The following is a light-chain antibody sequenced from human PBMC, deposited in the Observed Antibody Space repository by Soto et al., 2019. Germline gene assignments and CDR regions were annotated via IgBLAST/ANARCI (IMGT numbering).Light chain of an antibody. CDR1: ESVSSK. CDR3: QQRSSWPPTIT. CDR2: DAS. V-gene: IGKV3-11*01. J-gene: IGKJ5*01. Sequence: EIVMTQSPATLSVSPGERATLSCRASESVSSKLVWYQKKPGQAPRLLIHDASTRATGIPPRFSGSGSGTDFTLTISSLEPEDFAVYYCQQRSSWPPTITFGQGTRLEI.